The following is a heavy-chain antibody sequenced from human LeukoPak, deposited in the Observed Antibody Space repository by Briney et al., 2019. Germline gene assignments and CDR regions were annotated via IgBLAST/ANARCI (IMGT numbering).Heavy chain of an antibody. CDR3: ARESVSGYDFWSGYYLILNWFDP. V-gene: IGHV1-2*02. J-gene: IGHJ5*02. D-gene: IGHD3-3*01. CDR2: INPNSGGT. CDR1: GYTFTGYY. Sequence: ASVKVSCKASGYTFTGYYMHWVRQAPGQGLEWMGWINPNSGGTNYAQKFQGRVTITADKSTSTAYMELSSLRSEDTAVYYCARESVSGYDFWSGYYLILNWFDPWGQGTLVTVSS.